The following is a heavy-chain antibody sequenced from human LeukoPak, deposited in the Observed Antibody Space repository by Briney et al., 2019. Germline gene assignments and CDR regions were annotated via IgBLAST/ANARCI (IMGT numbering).Heavy chain of an antibody. CDR2: INPNSGGA. CDR1: GYSFIGYY. V-gene: IGHV1-2*02. Sequence: ASVKVSCKASGYSFIGYYMHWVRQAPGQGLEWVGWINPNSGGAIYGQKFQGGVTMTRDTSITTVYMELSSLKSDDTAVYYCARAYYDTSSNYIDYWGQGTLVTVSS. CDR3: ARAYYDTSSNYIDY. J-gene: IGHJ4*02. D-gene: IGHD3-16*01.